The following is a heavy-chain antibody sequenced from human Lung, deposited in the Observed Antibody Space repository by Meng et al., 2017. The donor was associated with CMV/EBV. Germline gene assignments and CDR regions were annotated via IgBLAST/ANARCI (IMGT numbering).Heavy chain of an antibody. V-gene: IGHV3-30*02. CDR1: GFSLSSYG. Sequence: GGSMRLSCAVSGFSLSSYGRQWVRQAPGKGLEWVTFVRYDGNKKYYVDSVKGRFTIYRDNSKNMLYLQMNSLRAEDTAVYYCAKDDSAYFDFRSGYSTPPDYWGQGTLVTVSS. J-gene: IGHJ4*02. D-gene: IGHD3-3*01. CDR2: VRYDGNKK. CDR3: AKDDSAYFDFRSGYSTPPDY.